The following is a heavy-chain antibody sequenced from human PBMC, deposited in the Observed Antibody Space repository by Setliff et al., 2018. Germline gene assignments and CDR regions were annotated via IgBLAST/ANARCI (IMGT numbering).Heavy chain of an antibody. Sequence: SETLSLTCNVSGVSISSYYWSWIRQPPGKGLESIGYIQKSGSTNYNPSLMSRVSISVDTPKNQFSLKLRSVTAADTAVYYCARLSWNGLRYYGLDVWGQGTTVTVSS. CDR3: ARLSWNGLRYYGLDV. V-gene: IGHV4-59*01. CDR1: GVSISSYY. J-gene: IGHJ6*02. D-gene: IGHD3-3*01. CDR2: IQKSGST.